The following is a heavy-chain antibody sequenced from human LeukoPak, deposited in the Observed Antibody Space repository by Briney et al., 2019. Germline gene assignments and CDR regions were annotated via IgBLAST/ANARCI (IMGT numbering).Heavy chain of an antibody. V-gene: IGHV4-4*07. CDR3: ARVADEPVGRSELYYYYYYMDV. CDR2: IYTSGST. D-gene: IGHD2-15*01. CDR1: GGSISSYY. J-gene: IGHJ6*03. Sequence: SETLSLTCTVSGGSISSYYWSWIRQPAGKGLEWIGRIYTSGSTNYNPSLKSRVTMSVDTSKNQFSLKLSSVTAADTAVYYCARVADEPVGRSELYYYYYYMDVWGKGTTVTVSS.